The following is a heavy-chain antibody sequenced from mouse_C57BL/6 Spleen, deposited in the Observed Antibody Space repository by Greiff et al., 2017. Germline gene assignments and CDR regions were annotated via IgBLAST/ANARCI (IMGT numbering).Heavy chain of an antibody. V-gene: IGHV1-50*01. CDR2: IDPSDSYT. J-gene: IGHJ3*01. CDR3: ARIHYGQPGFAY. Sequence: QVQLKQPGAELVKPGASVKLSCKASGYTFTSYWMQWVKQRPGQGLEWIGEIDPSDSYTNYNQKFKGKATLTVDTSSSTAYMQLSSLTSEDSAVYYCARIHYGQPGFAYWGQGTLVTVSA. CDR1: GYTFTSYW. D-gene: IGHD1-1*01.